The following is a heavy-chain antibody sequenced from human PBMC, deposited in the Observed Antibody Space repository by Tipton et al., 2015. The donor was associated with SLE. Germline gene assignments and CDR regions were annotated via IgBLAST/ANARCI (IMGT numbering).Heavy chain of an antibody. V-gene: IGHV1-18*01. D-gene: IGHD3-16*01. CDR3: AVDRGKCIITLCQRNWFDH. CDR1: GYRFSDHG. CDR2: ISTYNGNT. Sequence: QVQLVQSGAEVKKSGASVKVSCKASGYRFSDHGISWVRQAPGQGLEWMGLISTYNGNTNFAQKFQGRVILTTDASTNTAYMELRSLTSDDTAVYYCAVDRGKCIITLCQRNWFDHRGQGTRVTVSS. J-gene: IGHJ5*02.